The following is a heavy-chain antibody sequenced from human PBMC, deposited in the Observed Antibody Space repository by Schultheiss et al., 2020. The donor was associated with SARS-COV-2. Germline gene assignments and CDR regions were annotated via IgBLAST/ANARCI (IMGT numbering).Heavy chain of an antibody. J-gene: IGHJ5*02. Sequence: SETLSLTCAVYGGSFSGSYWSWIRQPPGKGLEWIGEINRSGSTNYNPSLKGRVTISVDTSKNQFSLKLSSVTAADTAVYYCARDTSDLYGPGPFDPWGQGTLVTVSS. V-gene: IGHV4-34*01. CDR3: ARDTSDLYGPGPFDP. D-gene: IGHD2/OR15-2a*01. CDR2: INRSGST. CDR1: GGSFSGSY.